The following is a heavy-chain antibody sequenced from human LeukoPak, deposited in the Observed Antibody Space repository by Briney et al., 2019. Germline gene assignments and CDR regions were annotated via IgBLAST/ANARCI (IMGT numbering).Heavy chain of an antibody. D-gene: IGHD3-10*01. CDR3: AKYGSGTYYNGLH. J-gene: IGHJ4*02. Sequence: GGSLRLSCAASGFTVSSNYMSWVRQAPGKGLEWVSVIYSGDTTYYADSVKGRFTISRDSSKNTLYLQMNSLRDEDTALYYCAKYGSGTYYNGLHWGQGTLVTVSS. CDR2: IYSGDTT. CDR1: GFTVSSNY. V-gene: IGHV3-53*01.